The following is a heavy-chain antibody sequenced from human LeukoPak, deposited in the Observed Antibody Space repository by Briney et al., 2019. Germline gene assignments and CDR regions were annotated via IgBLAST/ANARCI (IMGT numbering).Heavy chain of an antibody. CDR2: INAGNGNT. D-gene: IGHD3-10*01. V-gene: IGHV1-3*01. Sequence: ASVKVSCKASGYTFTTYAMHWVRQAPGQRLEWMGWINAGNGNTEYSQKFQGRVTITRDTSASTAYMELSSLRSEDTAVYYCARSLAGVFDYWGQGTLVTVSS. CDR3: ARSLAGVFDY. CDR1: GYTFTTYA. J-gene: IGHJ4*02.